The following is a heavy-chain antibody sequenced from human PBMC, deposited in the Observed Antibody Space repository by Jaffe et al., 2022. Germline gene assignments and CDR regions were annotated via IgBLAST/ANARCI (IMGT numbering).Heavy chain of an antibody. CDR1: GGSFSGYY. D-gene: IGHD3-3*01. CDR2: INHSGST. CDR3: ARGSPSPGYYDFWSGYYRPGEFFDV. J-gene: IGHJ6*04. V-gene: IGHV4-34*01. Sequence: QVQLQQWGAGLLKPSETLSLTCAVYGGSFSGYYWSWIRQPPGKGLEWIGEINHSGSTNYNPSLKSRVTISVDTSKNQFSLKLSSVTAADTAVYYCARGSPSPGYYDFWSGYYRPGEFFDVWGKGTTVTVSS.